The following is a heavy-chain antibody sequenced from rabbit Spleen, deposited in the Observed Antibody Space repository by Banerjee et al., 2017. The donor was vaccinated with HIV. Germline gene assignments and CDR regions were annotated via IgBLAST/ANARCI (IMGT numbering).Heavy chain of an antibody. D-gene: IGHD8-1*01. V-gene: IGHV1S7*01. CDR1: GFTLSSYY. CDR2: IDPVFGIT. J-gene: IGHJ4*01. Sequence: LEESGGGLVKPGGSLKLSCKASGFTLSSYYMNWVRQAPGKGLEWIGYIDPVFGITYYANWVNGRFSISRENAQNTVFLQMTSLTAADTATYFCARDGAGGSYFALWGQGTLVTVS. CDR3: ARDGAGGSYFAL.